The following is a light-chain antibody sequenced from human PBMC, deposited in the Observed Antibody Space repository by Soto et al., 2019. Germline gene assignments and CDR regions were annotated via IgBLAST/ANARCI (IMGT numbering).Light chain of an antibody. V-gene: IGLV1-40*01. CDR2: GNS. CDR3: QSYASSLRGVV. Sequence: QAVVTQPPSVSGAPGQRVTISCTGSSSNIGAGYDVHWYQQLPGTAPKLLIYGNSNRPSGVPDRFSGSKSGTSASLAITGLQAEDEADYSRQSYASSLRGVVFGGGTKLTVL. J-gene: IGLJ2*01. CDR1: SSNIGAGYD.